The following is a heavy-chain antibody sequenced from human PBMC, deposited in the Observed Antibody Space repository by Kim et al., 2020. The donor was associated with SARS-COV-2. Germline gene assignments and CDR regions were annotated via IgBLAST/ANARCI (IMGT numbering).Heavy chain of an antibody. CDR3: ASSGTTVTTSHVPFDY. CDR2: IWYDGSNK. Sequence: GGSLRLSCAASGFTFSSYGMHWVRQAPGKGLEWVAVIWYDGSNKYYADSVKGRFTISRDNSKNTLYLQMNSLRAEDTAVYYCASSGTTVTTSHVPFDYWGQGTLVTVSS. J-gene: IGHJ4*02. V-gene: IGHV3-33*01. CDR1: GFTFSSYG. D-gene: IGHD4-17*01.